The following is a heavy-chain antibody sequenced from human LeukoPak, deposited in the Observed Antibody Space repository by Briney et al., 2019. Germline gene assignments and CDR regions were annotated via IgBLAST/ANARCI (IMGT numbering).Heavy chain of an antibody. CDR3: TSNCGGDCRLG. J-gene: IGHJ4*02. D-gene: IGHD2-21*02. CDR1: GFTFSGSA. V-gene: IGHV3-73*01. Sequence: GGSLRLSCAASGFTFSGSAMHWVRQASGKGLEWVGRIRSKGNSYATAYAASVKGRFTISRDDSKNTAYLQMNSLKTEDTAVYYCTSNCGGDCRLGWGQGTLVTVSS. CDR2: IRSKGNSYAT.